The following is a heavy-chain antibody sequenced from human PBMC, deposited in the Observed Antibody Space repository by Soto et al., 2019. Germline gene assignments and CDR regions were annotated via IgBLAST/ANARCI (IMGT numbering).Heavy chain of an antibody. Sequence: SETLSLTCTVSGGSISSYYWSWIRQPPGKGLEWIGYIYYSGSTNYNPSLKSRVTISVDTSKNQFSLKLSSVTAADTAVYYCARLLWFGELLGPDFDYWGQGTLVTVSS. D-gene: IGHD3-10*01. CDR1: GGSISSYY. J-gene: IGHJ4*02. CDR3: ARLLWFGELLGPDFDY. V-gene: IGHV4-59*01. CDR2: IYYSGST.